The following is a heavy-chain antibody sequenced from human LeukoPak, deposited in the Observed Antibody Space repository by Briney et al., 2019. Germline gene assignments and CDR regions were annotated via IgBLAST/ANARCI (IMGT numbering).Heavy chain of an antibody. CDR1: GFTFSGSA. V-gene: IGHV3-30*04. Sequence: GRSLRLSCAASGFTFSGSAMHWVRQAPGKGLEWVAFISYDGSNKYYADSVKGRFTISRDNSKNTLYLQMNSLTTEDTAVYYRAREAPFDYWGQGTLVTVSS. CDR3: AREAPFDY. CDR2: ISYDGSNK. J-gene: IGHJ4*02.